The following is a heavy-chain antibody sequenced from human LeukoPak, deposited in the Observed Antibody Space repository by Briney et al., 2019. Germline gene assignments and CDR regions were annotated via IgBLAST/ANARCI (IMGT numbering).Heavy chain of an antibody. D-gene: IGHD2-2*01. CDR2: ISAYDGNT. J-gene: IGHJ4*02. Sequence: ASVKVSCKASGYTFTSYGISWVRQAPGQGLEWMGWISAYDGNTNYAQKPQGRVTITTDTSTSTAYMELRSLRSDDTAVYYCARDGAVVPANVADYWGQGTLVTVSS. CDR1: GYTFTSYG. CDR3: ARDGAVVPANVADY. V-gene: IGHV1-18*01.